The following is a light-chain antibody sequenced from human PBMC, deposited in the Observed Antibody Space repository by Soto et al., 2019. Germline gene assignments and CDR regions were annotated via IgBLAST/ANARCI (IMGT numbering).Light chain of an antibody. CDR3: QQYNSYWT. Sequence: GDRVTITCRASQSISSWLAWYQQKPGKAPKLLIYDASSLESGVPSRFSGSGSGTEFTLTISSLQPDDFSTYYCQQYNSYWTFGQGTKVEIK. CDR2: DAS. V-gene: IGKV1-5*01. CDR1: QSISSW. J-gene: IGKJ1*01.